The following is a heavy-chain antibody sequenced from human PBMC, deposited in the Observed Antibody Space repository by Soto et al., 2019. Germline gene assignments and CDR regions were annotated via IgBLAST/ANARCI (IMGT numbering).Heavy chain of an antibody. V-gene: IGHV3-20*04. D-gene: IGHD3-10*01. CDR1: GFTFDDYG. J-gene: IGHJ4*02. Sequence: PGGSLRLSCAASGFTFDDYGMSWVRQAPGKGLEWVSGINWNGGSTGYADSVKGRFTISRDNAKNSLYLQMNSLRAEDTALYYCAKVKPYYYGSGGGFDYWGQGTLVTVSS. CDR3: AKVKPYYYGSGGGFDY. CDR2: INWNGGST.